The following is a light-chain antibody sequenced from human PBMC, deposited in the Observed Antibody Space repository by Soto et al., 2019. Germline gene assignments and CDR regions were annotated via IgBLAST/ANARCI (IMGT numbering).Light chain of an antibody. CDR1: QSLSSNY. CDR2: GAS. V-gene: IGKV3-20*01. CDR3: QQYDRSPVT. Sequence: ENVLTQSPGTLSLSPGERATLSCRASQSLSSNYLTWYQQKPGQAPRLLIYGASSRATDIPDRFSGSGSGTDFPLTISRMEHEDVAVYYCQQYDRSPVTFGQGTKLEIK. J-gene: IGKJ2*01.